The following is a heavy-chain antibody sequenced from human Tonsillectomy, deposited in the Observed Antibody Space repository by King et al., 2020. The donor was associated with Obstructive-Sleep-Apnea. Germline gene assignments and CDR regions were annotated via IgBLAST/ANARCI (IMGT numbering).Heavy chain of an antibody. V-gene: IGHV5-51*01. Sequence: VQLVESGAEVRKPGESLKISCKGSGYSFTNYWIGWVRQMPGKGLEWMGIIYPGDSNTKYSPSFQGQVTISADKSISTPYLQWSSLKASDTAMYYCARQEYSSSSGGADYYSYYGMDVWGQGTTVTVSS. D-gene: IGHD6-6*01. CDR2: IYPGDSNT. CDR3: ARQEYSSSSGGADYYSYYGMDV. CDR1: GYSFTNYW. J-gene: IGHJ6*02.